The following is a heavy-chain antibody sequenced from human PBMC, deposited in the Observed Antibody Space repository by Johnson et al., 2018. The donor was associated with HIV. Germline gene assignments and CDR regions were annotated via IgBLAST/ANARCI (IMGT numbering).Heavy chain of an antibody. CDR1: GFTFSSYG. Sequence: QMLLVESGGGVVQPGRSLRLSCAASGFTFSSYGMHWVRQAPGKGLEWVAVISYDGSNKYYADSVQGRFTISRDNSKNTLYLQMNSLRAEDTAVYYCAKGENDYGDYGLDAFDIWGQGTMVTVSS. J-gene: IGHJ3*02. CDR2: ISYDGSNK. V-gene: IGHV3-30*18. D-gene: IGHD4-17*01. CDR3: AKGENDYGDYGLDAFDI.